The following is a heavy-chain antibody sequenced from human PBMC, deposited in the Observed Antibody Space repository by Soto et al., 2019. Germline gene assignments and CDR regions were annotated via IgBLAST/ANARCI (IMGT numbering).Heavy chain of an antibody. D-gene: IGHD3-9*01. CDR1: GFTFSSYS. J-gene: IGHJ4*02. V-gene: IGHV3-21*01. CDR3: ARASYDIVTGLKYYFDY. Sequence: PGGSLRLSCAASGFTFSSYSMNWVRQAPGKGLEWVSSISSSSSYIYYADSVKGRFTFSRDNAKNSLYLQMNSLRAEDTAMYYCARASYDIVTGLKYYFDYWGQGTLVTVSS. CDR2: ISSSSSYI.